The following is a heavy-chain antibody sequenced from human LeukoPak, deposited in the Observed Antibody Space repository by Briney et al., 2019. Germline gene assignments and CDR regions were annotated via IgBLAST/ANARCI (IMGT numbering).Heavy chain of an antibody. Sequence: SETLSLTCTVSGGSISSYYWSWIRQPPGKGLEWIGYIYYSGSTNYNPSLKSRVTISVDKSKNQFSLKLSSVTAADTAVYYCARHVSPRDGYNGFDFWGQGTLVTVSS. CDR2: IYYSGST. CDR3: ARHVSPRDGYNGFDF. J-gene: IGHJ4*02. CDR1: GGSISSYY. D-gene: IGHD5-24*01. V-gene: IGHV4-59*08.